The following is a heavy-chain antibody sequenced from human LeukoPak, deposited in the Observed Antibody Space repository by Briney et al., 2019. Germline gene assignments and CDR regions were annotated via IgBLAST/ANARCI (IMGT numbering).Heavy chain of an antibody. CDR2: ISYDGSNK. CDR3: AKDAQTVVVPAAHFDY. V-gene: IGHV3-30*18. J-gene: IGHJ4*02. CDR1: GFTFSSYG. D-gene: IGHD2-2*01. Sequence: QPGGSLRLSCAASGFTFSSYGVHWVRQAPGKGLEWVAVISYDGSNKYYADSVKGRFTISRDNSKNTLYLQMNSLRAEDTAVYYCAKDAQTVVVPAAHFDYWGQGTLVTVSS.